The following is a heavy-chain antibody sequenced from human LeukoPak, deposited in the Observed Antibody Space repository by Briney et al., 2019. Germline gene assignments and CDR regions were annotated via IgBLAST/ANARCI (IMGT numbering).Heavy chain of an antibody. CDR2: ISWNSGSI. D-gene: IGHD2-2*01. J-gene: IGHJ5*02. V-gene: IGHV3-9*01. CDR3: EKYIPPFVVVPAPTHGHYNCFPP. CDR1: GFTFDDYA. Sequence: GRSLRLSCAASGFTFDDYAMHWVRQAPGKGLEWVSGISWNSGSIGYADSVKGRFTISRDNAKNSLYLQMNSLRAEDTALYYCEKYIPPFVVVPAPTHGHYNCFPPWAQEPLVPVPS.